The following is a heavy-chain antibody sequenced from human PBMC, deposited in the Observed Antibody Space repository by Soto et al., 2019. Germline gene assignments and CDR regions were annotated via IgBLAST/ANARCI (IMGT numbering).Heavy chain of an antibody. V-gene: IGHV3-30-3*01. J-gene: IGHJ4*02. Sequence: GGSLRLSCAASGFTFSSYAMHWVRQAPGKGLEWVAVISYDGSNKYYADSVKGRFTISRDNSKNTLYLQMNSLRAEDTAVFYCARSGEVIAASGKDYWGQGTLVTVSS. D-gene: IGHD6-13*01. CDR3: ARSGEVIAASGKDY. CDR1: GFTFSSYA. CDR2: ISYDGSNK.